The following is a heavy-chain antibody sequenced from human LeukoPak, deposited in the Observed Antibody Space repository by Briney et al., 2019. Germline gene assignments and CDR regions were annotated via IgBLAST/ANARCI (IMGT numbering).Heavy chain of an antibody. Sequence: GASVKVSCKASGGTFSSYTITWVRQAPGQGLEWMGRIIPIVGITNYAQKFQGRVTITADKSTSTAYMELSSLRSEDTAVYYCARPAVAPSAVDYWGQGTLVTVSS. CDR3: ARPAVAPSAVDY. V-gene: IGHV1-69*02. J-gene: IGHJ4*02. D-gene: IGHD6-13*01. CDR1: GGTFSSYT. CDR2: IIPIVGIT.